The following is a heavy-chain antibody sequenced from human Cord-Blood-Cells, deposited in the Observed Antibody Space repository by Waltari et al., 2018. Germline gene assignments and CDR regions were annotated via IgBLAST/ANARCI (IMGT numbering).Heavy chain of an antibody. Sequence: QVQLVESGGGVVQPGRSLRLSCAASGFTFSSYPMHWVRQAPGKGLEWVAVISYDGSNKYYADSVKGRFTISRDNSKNTLYLQMNSLRAEDTAVYYCAAAAGTNPFDYWGQGTLVTVSS. V-gene: IGHV3-30-3*01. CDR1: GFTFSSYP. CDR3: AAAAGTNPFDY. D-gene: IGHD6-13*01. J-gene: IGHJ4*02. CDR2: ISYDGSNK.